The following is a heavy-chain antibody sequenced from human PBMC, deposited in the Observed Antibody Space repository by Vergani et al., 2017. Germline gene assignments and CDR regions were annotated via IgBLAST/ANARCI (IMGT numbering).Heavy chain of an antibody. CDR2: MNPNSGNT. CDR1: GYTFTSYD. J-gene: IGHJ3*02. V-gene: IGHV1-8*01. CDR3: AREPPSGSYYSHDAFDI. Sequence: QVQLVQSGAEVKKPGASVKVSCKASGYTFTSYDINWVRQATGQGLEWMGWMNPNSGNTGYAQKFQGRVTMTRNTSISTAYMELSSLRSEDTAVYYCAREPPSGSYYSHDAFDIWGQGTMVTVSS. D-gene: IGHD1-26*01.